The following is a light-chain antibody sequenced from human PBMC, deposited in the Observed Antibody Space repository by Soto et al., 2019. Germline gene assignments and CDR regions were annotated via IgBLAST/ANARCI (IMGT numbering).Light chain of an antibody. Sequence: QSVLTQPASVSGSPGQSIAISCTGTSSDVGSDYNYVSWYQQHPDKAPKLMVYDVSTRPSGVSNRFSGSKSGTTASLTISGLQAEDEADYYCCSYTSISTYVFGTGTKVTVL. V-gene: IGLV2-14*03. CDR3: CSYTSISTYV. J-gene: IGLJ1*01. CDR2: DVS. CDR1: SSDVGSDYNY.